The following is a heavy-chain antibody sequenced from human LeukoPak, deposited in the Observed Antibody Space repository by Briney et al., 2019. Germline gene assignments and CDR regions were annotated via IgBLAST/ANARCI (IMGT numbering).Heavy chain of an antibody. Sequence: GGSLRLSCAASGFTFSSYAMSWVRQAPGKGLEWVSAISGSGGSTYYADSAKGRFTISRDNSKNTLYLQMNSLRAEDTAVYYCAKDLLRFLEWFDYWGQGTLVTVSS. CDR1: GFTFSSYA. J-gene: IGHJ5*01. CDR3: AKDLLRFLEWFDY. CDR2: ISGSGGST. V-gene: IGHV3-23*01. D-gene: IGHD3-3*01.